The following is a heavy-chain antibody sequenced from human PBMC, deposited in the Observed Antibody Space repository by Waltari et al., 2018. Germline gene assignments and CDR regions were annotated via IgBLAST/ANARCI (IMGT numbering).Heavy chain of an antibody. V-gene: IGHV3-7*03. Sequence: EVQLVESGGGLVQPGGSLRLSCAASGFTFRRIWMGGVRQAQGDGVEWVGNIKHDGSEECFVNSVKGRFTISRDNAKNLMWLQMNSLRAEDTSVYYCARDAARGTIDYWGQGTLVTVSS. CDR3: ARDAARGTIDY. CDR1: GFTFRRIW. J-gene: IGHJ4*02. D-gene: IGHD3-16*01. CDR2: IKHDGSEE.